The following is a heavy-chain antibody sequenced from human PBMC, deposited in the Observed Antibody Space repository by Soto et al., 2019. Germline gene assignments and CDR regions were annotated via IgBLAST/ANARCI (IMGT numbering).Heavy chain of an antibody. CDR3: AREIHSNYDFWSGYYTDIYYYYGMDV. CDR2: INPSGGST. Sequence: ASVKVSCKASGYTFTSYYMHWVRQAPGQGLEWMGIINPSGGSTSYAQKFQGRVTMTRDTSTSTVYMELSSLSSEDTAVYYCAREIHSNYDFWSGYYTDIYYYYGMDVWGQGTTVTVSS. J-gene: IGHJ6*02. CDR1: GYTFTSYY. V-gene: IGHV1-46*01. D-gene: IGHD3-3*01.